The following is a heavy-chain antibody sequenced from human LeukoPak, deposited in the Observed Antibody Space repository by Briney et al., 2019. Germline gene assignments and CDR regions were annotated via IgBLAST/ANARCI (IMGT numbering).Heavy chain of an antibody. D-gene: IGHD3-3*01. CDR3: AKASTIFRFDY. CDR2: INGSGGAS. CDR1: GFTFSSYA. Sequence: GGSLRLSCAASGFTFSSYAMSWVRQAPGKGLEWVSSINGSGGASYYADSVKGRFTISRDNSKNTLYLQMNSLRAEDTAIYYCAKASTIFRFDYWGQGTLVTVSS. J-gene: IGHJ4*02. V-gene: IGHV3-23*01.